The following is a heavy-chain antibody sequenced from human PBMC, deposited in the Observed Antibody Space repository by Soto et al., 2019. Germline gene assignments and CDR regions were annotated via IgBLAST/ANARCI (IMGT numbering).Heavy chain of an antibody. CDR1: GYSFSSYW. D-gene: IGHD3-22*01. CDR3: ARPLGGYYYDSSGYAHYYYYGMDV. CDR2: IYPGDSDT. Sequence: GESLKISCKGSGYSFSSYWIGWVCQMPGKGLEWMGIIYPGDSDTRYSPSFQGQVTISADKSISTAYLQWSSLKASDTAMYYCARPLGGYYYDSSGYAHYYYYGMDVWGQGTTVTVSS. V-gene: IGHV5-51*01. J-gene: IGHJ6*02.